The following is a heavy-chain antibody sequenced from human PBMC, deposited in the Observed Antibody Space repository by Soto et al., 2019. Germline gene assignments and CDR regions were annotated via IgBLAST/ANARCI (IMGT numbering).Heavy chain of an antibody. Sequence: LRLSCAASGFTFSSYGMHWVRQAPGKGLEWVAVISYDGSNKYYADSVKGRFTISRDNSKNTLYLQMNSLRAEDTAVYYCAKDLGRSLDPDVWGQGTTVTVSS. J-gene: IGHJ6*02. D-gene: IGHD2-15*01. CDR3: AKDLGRSLDPDV. CDR1: GFTFSSYG. V-gene: IGHV3-30*18. CDR2: ISYDGSNK.